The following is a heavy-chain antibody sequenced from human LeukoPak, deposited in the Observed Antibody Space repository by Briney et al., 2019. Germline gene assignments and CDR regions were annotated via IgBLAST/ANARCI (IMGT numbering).Heavy chain of an antibody. J-gene: IGHJ4*02. CDR1: GFTFSSYS. D-gene: IGHD6-19*01. V-gene: IGHV3-48*01. CDR2: ISSSSTTI. CDR3: TRVLYSSAWYGDHY. Sequence: GGSLRLSCAASGFTFSSYSMNWVRQAPGKGLEWLSYISSSSTTIYYADSVQGRFTISRDNAKNSLYLQMDSLRAEDTAVYYCTRVLYSSAWYGDHYRGQGALVTVSS.